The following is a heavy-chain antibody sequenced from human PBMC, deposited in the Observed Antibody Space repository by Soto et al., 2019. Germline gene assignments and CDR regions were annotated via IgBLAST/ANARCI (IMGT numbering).Heavy chain of an antibody. D-gene: IGHD2-15*01. CDR2: IKQDGSEK. CDR1: TRCW. CDR3: ARESVVVVAATSDAFDI. J-gene: IGHJ3*02. V-gene: IGHV3-7*01. Sequence: TRCWPCCVIKNPGKGLEWVANIKQDGSEKYYVDSVKGRFTISRDNAKNSLYLQMNSLRAEDTAVYYCARESVVVVAATSDAFDIWGQGTMVTVSS.